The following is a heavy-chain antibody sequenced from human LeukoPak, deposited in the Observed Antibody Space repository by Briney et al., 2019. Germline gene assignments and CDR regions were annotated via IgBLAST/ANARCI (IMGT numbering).Heavy chain of an antibody. CDR3: AGVIGVVVPAAISPPINYYYGMDV. D-gene: IGHD2-2*01. CDR1: GGSISSYY. V-gene: IGHV4-59*01. Sequence: SETLSLTCTVSGGSISSYYWSWIRQPPGKGLEWIGYIYCSGSTNYNPSLKSRVTISVDTSKNQFSLKLSSVTAADTAVYYCAGVIGVVVPAAISPPINYYYGMDVWGQGTTVTVSS. J-gene: IGHJ6*02. CDR2: IYCSGST.